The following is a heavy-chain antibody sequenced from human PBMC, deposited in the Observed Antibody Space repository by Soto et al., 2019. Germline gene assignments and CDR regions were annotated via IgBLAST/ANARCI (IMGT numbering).Heavy chain of an antibody. CDR1: DASFSGYY. J-gene: IGHJ6*02. D-gene: IGHD3-10*01. CDR3: ARVSGIYYYGMDV. Sequence: SETLSLTCAVDDASFSGYYWRWIRQPPGKGLEWIGEINHSGSTNYNPSLKSRVTISVDTSKNQFSLKLSSVTAADTAVYYCARVSGIYYYGMDVWGQGTTVT. V-gene: IGHV4-34*01. CDR2: INHSGST.